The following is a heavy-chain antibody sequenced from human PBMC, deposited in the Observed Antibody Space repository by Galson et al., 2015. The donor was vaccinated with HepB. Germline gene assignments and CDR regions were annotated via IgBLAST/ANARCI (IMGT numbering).Heavy chain of an antibody. J-gene: IGHJ4*02. CDR3: AREFTSSSVWYR. CDR2: INSDGSST. CDR1: GFTFSNYW. V-gene: IGHV3-74*01. Sequence: SLRLSCAASGFTFSNYWMHWVRQAPGKGLEWVSGINSDGSSTSYADSVKGRFTISRDNAKNTLYLQMNSLRAEDTAVYYCAREFTSSSVWYRWGQGTLVTVSS. D-gene: IGHD6-19*01.